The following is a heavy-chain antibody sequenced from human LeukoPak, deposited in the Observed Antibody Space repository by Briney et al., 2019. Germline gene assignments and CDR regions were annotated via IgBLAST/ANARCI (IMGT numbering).Heavy chain of an antibody. D-gene: IGHD4-17*01. V-gene: IGHV4-38-2*02. CDR3: ARHLRSYGDYPLYYFDY. Sequence: SETLSLTCTVSGYSISSGYYWGWIRQPPGKGLEWIGSIYHSGSTNYNPSLKSRVTISVDTSKNQFSLKLSSVTAADTAVYYCARHLRSYGDYPLYYFDYWGQGTLVTVSS. J-gene: IGHJ4*02. CDR2: IYHSGST. CDR1: GYSISSGYY.